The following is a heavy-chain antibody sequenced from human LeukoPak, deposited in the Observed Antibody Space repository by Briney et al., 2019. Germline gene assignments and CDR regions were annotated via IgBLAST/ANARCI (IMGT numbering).Heavy chain of an antibody. CDR2: INSNSGGT. D-gene: IGHD6-19*01. CDR3: ARDMGSGWPTVVGI. Sequence: ASVKVSCKASGYTFTSYAMNWVRQAPGQGLEWMGWINSNSGGTKYAQKFQGRVTMTRDTSISTVYMELISLRSDDTAVYYCARDMGSGWPTVVGIWGQGTMVTVSS. V-gene: IGHV1-2*02. J-gene: IGHJ3*02. CDR1: GYTFTSYA.